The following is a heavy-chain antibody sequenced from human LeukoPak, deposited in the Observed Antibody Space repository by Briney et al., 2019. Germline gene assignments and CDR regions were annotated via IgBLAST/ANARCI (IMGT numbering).Heavy chain of an antibody. CDR1: GFTFGDFA. CDR3: TRQGYSNFWYGGGSAY. J-gene: IGHJ4*02. D-gene: IGHD6-13*01. V-gene: IGHV3-49*04. CDR2: IRSKPYGGTP. Sequence: GGSLRLSCTGSGFTFGDFAMSWVRQAPGKGLEWVGLIRSKPYGGTPEYAASVKGRFTISRDASKSVAYLQMNSLKTEDTALYYCTRQGYSNFWYGGGSAYWGQGSLVTASS.